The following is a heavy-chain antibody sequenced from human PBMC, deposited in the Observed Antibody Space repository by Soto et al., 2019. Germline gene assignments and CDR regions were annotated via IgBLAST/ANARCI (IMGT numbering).Heavy chain of an antibody. CDR2: IIPIFGTA. J-gene: IGHJ6*02. D-gene: IGHD1-7*01. V-gene: IGHV1-69*06. CDR3: ARKLELRGSYYYYYDMDV. CDR1: GGTFSSYA. Sequence: GASVKVSCKASGGTFSSYAISWVRQAPGQGLEWMGGIIPIFGTANYAQKFQGRVTITADKSTSTAYMELSSLRSDDTAVYYCARKLELRGSYYYYYDMDVWGQGTTVTVSS.